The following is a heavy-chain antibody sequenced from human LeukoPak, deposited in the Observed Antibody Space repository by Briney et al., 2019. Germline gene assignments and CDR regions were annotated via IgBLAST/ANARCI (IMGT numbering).Heavy chain of an antibody. J-gene: IGHJ6*04. V-gene: IGHV3-23*01. CDR1: GFTFSNYA. CDR3: AKDRGYYGSGSNGMDV. D-gene: IGHD3-10*01. CDR2: ISDSGGST. Sequence: GGSLRLSCAASGFTFSNYAMSWVRQAPGKGLEWVSVISDSGGSTYYADSVKGRFTISRDNSKNTLYLQMNSQRDEDTAVYYCAKDRGYYGSGSNGMDVWGKGTTVTVSS.